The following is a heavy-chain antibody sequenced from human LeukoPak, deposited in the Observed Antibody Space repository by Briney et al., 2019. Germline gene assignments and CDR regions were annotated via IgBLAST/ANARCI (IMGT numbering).Heavy chain of an antibody. V-gene: IGHV1-69*13. Sequence: SVKVSCKASGGTFSSYAISWVRQAPGQGLEWMGGIIPIFGTANYAQKFQGRVTITADESTSTAYMELSGLRSEDTAVYYCARGGYCSGGSCYSDYYGMDVWGQGTTVTVSS. D-gene: IGHD2-15*01. CDR2: IIPIFGTA. CDR3: ARGGYCSGGSCYSDYYGMDV. CDR1: GGTFSSYA. J-gene: IGHJ6*02.